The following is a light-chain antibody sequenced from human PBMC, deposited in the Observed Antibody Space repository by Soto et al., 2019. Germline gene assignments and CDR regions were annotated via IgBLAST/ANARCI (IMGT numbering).Light chain of an antibody. V-gene: IGKV3-11*01. CDR3: QQRSVWPWT. CDR2: DAS. Sequence: ELVLTQSPATLSLSPGERATLSCRASQSVSSSLAWYQQKPGQAPRLLISDASNRATGVPARFSGSGSGTDFTLTISSLEPADFAVFYCQQRSVWPWTFGQGTKVEIK. J-gene: IGKJ1*01. CDR1: QSVSSS.